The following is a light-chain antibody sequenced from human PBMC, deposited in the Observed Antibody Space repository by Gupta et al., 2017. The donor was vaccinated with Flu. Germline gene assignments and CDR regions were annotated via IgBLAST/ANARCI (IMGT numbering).Light chain of an antibody. CDR3: MQGSRWPWA. Sequence: VVMTQSVLSLTVALGRRACISCRSSQSLVYSDGNIYLHWFQQRPGQSPRRLIYQVSHRESGVPDRFSGSGSGTDFTLKISRVEAEDVGVYYCMQGSRWPWAFGQGTKVEIK. V-gene: IGKV2-30*01. J-gene: IGKJ1*01. CDR1: QSLVYSDGNIY. CDR2: QVS.